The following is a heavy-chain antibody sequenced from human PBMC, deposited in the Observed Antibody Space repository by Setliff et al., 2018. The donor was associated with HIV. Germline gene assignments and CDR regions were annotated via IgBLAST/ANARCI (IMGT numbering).Heavy chain of an antibody. D-gene: IGHD6-19*01. CDR3: ARHHSSAPLRRWDNYYYMDV. CDR1: GGSIISSVHY. V-gene: IGHV4-39*01. Sequence: SETLSLTCSVSGGSIISSVHYWGWIRQPPGKGLEWIGSIFYSGFTYYNPSLKGRVSIAVDTSKNQISLRLTSVTAADTAVYYCARHHSSAPLRRWDNYYYMDVWGKGTTVTVSS. CDR2: IFYSGFT. J-gene: IGHJ6*03.